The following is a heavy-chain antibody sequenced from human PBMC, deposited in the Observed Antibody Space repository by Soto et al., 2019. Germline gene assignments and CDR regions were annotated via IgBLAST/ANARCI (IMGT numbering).Heavy chain of an antibody. Sequence: GGSLRLSCAASGFTFSSYAMSWVRQSPGKGLEWVSAISGSGGSTYYADSVKGRFTISRDNSKNTLYLQMNSLRAEDTAVYYCAKSVGRDGYNYGMDVWGQGTTVTVSS. CDR1: GFTFSSYA. D-gene: IGHD1-26*01. CDR3: AKSVGRDGYNYGMDV. V-gene: IGHV3-23*01. J-gene: IGHJ6*02. CDR2: ISGSGGST.